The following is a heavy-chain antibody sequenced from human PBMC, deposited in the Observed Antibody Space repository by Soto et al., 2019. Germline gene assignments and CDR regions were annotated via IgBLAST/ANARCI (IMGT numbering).Heavy chain of an antibody. Sequence: SETLSLTCTVSGGSISSSSYYWGWIRQPPGKGLEWIGSIYYSGSTYYNPSLKSRVTISVDTSKNQFSLKLSSVTAADTAVYYCARKVSGFDWGDFDYWGQGTLVTVSS. CDR3: ARKVSGFDWGDFDY. CDR1: GGSISSSSYY. CDR2: IYYSGST. D-gene: IGHD7-27*01. V-gene: IGHV4-39*01. J-gene: IGHJ4*02.